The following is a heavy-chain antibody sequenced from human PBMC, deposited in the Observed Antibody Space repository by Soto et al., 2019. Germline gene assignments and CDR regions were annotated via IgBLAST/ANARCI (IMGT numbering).Heavy chain of an antibody. D-gene: IGHD3-10*01. CDR3: AKDRGGSGAFDI. CDR2: ISPAGSSI. J-gene: IGHJ3*02. Sequence: EGQLVEFGGGLVKPGGSLRLSCAASGFSFSIYSYNWVRQAPGKGLEWLSYISPAGSSIYYADSVKGRFTISRDSARDSVYRQMNSRRAEDTAVYYCAKDRGGSGAFDIWGQGTMVTVSS. V-gene: IGHV3-48*01. CDR1: GFSFSIYS.